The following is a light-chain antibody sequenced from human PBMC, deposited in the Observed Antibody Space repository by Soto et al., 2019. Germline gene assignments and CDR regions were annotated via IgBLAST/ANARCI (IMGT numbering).Light chain of an antibody. CDR1: QGISSA. J-gene: IGKJ2*01. Sequence: AIQLTQSPSSLSASVGDRVTITCRASQGISSALAWYQQKPGKAPKLLIYAASSWESGVPSRFSGSGSGTDFTLTISSLQPKDFATYYCQQFNSYPTFGQGTKVNIK. CDR3: QQFNSYPT. CDR2: AAS. V-gene: IGKV1-13*02.